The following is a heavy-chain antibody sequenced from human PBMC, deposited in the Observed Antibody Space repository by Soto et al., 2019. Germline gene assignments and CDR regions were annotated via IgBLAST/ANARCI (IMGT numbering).Heavy chain of an antibody. J-gene: IGHJ6*02. CDR3: ARGDYYGSGSYLYYYYGMDV. D-gene: IGHD3-10*01. CDR1: GGSFSGYY. Sequence: TSETLSLTCAVYGGSFSGYYWSWIRQPPGKGLDWIGEVNHSGSTNYNPSLKSRVTISVDTSKNQFSLKLSSVTAADTAVYYCARGDYYGSGSYLYYYYGMDVWGQGTTVTVSS. V-gene: IGHV4-34*01. CDR2: VNHSGST.